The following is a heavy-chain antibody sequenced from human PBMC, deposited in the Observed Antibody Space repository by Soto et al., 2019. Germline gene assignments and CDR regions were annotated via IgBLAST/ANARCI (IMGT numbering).Heavy chain of an antibody. D-gene: IGHD6-19*01. CDR2: INHSGST. J-gene: IGHJ6*02. CDR3: AREIAVAPYYYYGMDV. CDR1: GGSFSGYY. Sequence: SETLSLTCAVYGGSFSGYYWSWIRQPPGKGLEWIGEINHSGSTNYNPSLKRRVTISVDTSKNQFSLKLSSVTAADTAVYYCAREIAVAPYYYYGMDVWGQGTTVTVSS. V-gene: IGHV4-34*01.